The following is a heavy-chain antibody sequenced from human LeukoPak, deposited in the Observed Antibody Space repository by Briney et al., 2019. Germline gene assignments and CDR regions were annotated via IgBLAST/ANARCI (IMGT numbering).Heavy chain of an antibody. D-gene: IGHD2-2*01. J-gene: IGHJ5*02. CDR2: INYSGST. Sequence: SQTLSLTCNVSGGSISSGDYYWSWIRQPPGKGLKWIMNINYSGSTYYNPSLKSRVTISVATSKNQFSLKLSSVTAADTAVYYCARDVLYCSSTSCLGWFDPWGQGTLVTVSS. CDR1: GGSISSGDYY. V-gene: IGHV4-30-4*01. CDR3: ARDVLYCSSTSCLGWFDP.